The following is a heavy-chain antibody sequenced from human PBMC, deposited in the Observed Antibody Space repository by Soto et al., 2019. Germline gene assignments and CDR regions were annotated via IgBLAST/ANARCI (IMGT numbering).Heavy chain of an antibody. D-gene: IGHD6-13*01. J-gene: IGHJ4*02. Sequence: GVSLRLSCAASGFTFSSYGMHWVRQAPGKGLEWVAVISYDGSNKYYADSVKGRFTISRDNSKNTLYLQMNSLRAEDTAVYYCAKGGYIDYWGQGTLVTVSS. CDR3: AKGGYIDY. V-gene: IGHV3-30*18. CDR1: GFTFSSYG. CDR2: ISYDGSNK.